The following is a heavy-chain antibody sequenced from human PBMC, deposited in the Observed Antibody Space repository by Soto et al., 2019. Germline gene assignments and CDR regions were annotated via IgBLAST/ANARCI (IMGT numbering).Heavy chain of an antibody. V-gene: IGHV3-30-3*01. CDR3: AREPYCSGGSCYGGDPYYYGMDV. J-gene: IGHJ6*02. CDR1: EFTFSSYA. Sequence: GGSLRLSCAASEFTFSSYAMHWVRQVPGKGLEWVTVISYDGSNKDYADSVKGRFTVSRDNSKDTVYLQMNSLRVEDTAVYYCAREPYCSGGSCYGGDPYYYGMDVWGQGTTVTVSS. D-gene: IGHD2-15*01. CDR2: ISYDGSNK.